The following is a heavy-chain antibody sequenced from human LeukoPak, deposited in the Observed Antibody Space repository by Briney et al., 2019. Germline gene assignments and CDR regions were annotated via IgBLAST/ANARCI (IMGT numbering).Heavy chain of an antibody. V-gene: IGHV3-30*18. CDR3: AKSRGPSYDHFFDS. Sequence: PGRSLRLSCAASGFTFRNYGMNRVRQAPGKGLEWVAVISSDSSKIYYADSVKDRSTISRDNSENAAFLQMNSLRVEDTAVYYCAKSRGPSYDHFFDSWGQGTLVTVSS. D-gene: IGHD3-10*01. J-gene: IGHJ4*01. CDR2: ISSDSSKI. CDR1: GFTFRNYG.